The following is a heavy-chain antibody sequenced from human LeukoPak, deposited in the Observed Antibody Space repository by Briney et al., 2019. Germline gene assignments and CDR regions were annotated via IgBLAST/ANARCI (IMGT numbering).Heavy chain of an antibody. CDR2: ISGSGGST. CDR1: GFSFSTYA. V-gene: IGHV3-23*01. CDR3: AKDVLRFLEWLSRFDY. Sequence: GGSLRLSCAASGFSFSTYAMSWVRQAPGKGLEWVSGISGSGGSTNYADSVKGRFTTSRDNSKNTLYLQMNSLRAEDTAVYYCAKDVLRFLEWLSRFDYWGQGTLVTVSS. D-gene: IGHD3-3*01. J-gene: IGHJ4*02.